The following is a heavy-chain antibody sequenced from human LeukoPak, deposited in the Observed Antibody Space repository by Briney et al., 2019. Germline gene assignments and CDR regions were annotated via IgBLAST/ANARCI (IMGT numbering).Heavy chain of an antibody. CDR2: IYYSGST. D-gene: IGHD1-26*01. V-gene: IGHV4-59*05. Sequence: SETLSLTCTVSGGSISSYYWSWIRQPAGKGLEWIGSIYYSGSTYYNPSLKSRVTISVDTSKNQFSLKLSSVTAADTAVYYCARLGWELLGWFDPWGQGTLVTVSS. J-gene: IGHJ5*02. CDR1: GGSISSYY. CDR3: ARLGWELLGWFDP.